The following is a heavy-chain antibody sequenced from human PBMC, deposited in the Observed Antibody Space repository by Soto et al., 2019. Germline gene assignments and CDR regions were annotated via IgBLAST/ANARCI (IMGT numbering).Heavy chain of an antibody. V-gene: IGHV4-34*01. D-gene: IGHD1-1*01. Sequence: QVQLQQWGAGLVKPSETLSLSCAVYGQSFSGQSWAWIRQPPGKGLEWIGEINESGSTYYNPSLKSRVTISTDTSKNQFSLKLSSVSAADTAAYFCARGSGIVALPGELEDVNYDYWGQGTLVNVSS. CDR1: GQSFSGQS. CDR2: INESGST. CDR3: ARGSGIVALPGELEDVNYDY. J-gene: IGHJ4*02.